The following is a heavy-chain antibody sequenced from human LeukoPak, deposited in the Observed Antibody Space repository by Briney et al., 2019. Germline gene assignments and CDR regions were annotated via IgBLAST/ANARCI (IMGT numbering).Heavy chain of an antibody. CDR2: ISDSGDDT. J-gene: IGHJ5*02. V-gene: IGHV3-23*01. CDR3: VKVGCRGGWYLSP. Sequence: GGSLRLSCTGSGFTFSNYVMSWVRQAPGKRLEWVSGISDSGDDTDYADSVKGRFTISRDNSKNTLFLQMNILRVEDTAAYYCVKVGCRGGWYLSPWGQGTLVTVSS. D-gene: IGHD6-19*01. CDR1: GFTFSNYV.